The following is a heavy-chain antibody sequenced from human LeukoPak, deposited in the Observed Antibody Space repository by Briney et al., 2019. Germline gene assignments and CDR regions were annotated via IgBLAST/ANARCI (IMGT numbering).Heavy chain of an antibody. CDR2: ITPIFGAA. CDR3: ARNSRVASTSGLNY. D-gene: IGHD4-23*01. J-gene: IGHJ4*02. V-gene: IGHV1-69*13. Sequence: ASVKVSCKASGGTFSSYPFTWVRQAPGRGLEWMGEITPIFGAANYAQTFQGRVTITADESTSTVFMELSSLRSDDTAFYCARNSRVASTSGLNYWGQGTLVTVSS. CDR1: GGTFSSYP.